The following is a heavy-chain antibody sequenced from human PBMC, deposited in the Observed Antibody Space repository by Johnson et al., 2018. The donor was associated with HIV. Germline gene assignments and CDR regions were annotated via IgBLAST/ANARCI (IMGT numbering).Heavy chain of an antibody. CDR2: ISYDGSNK. J-gene: IGHJ3*02. CDR1: GFTFSSYD. Sequence: VQLVESGGGVVQPGMSLRLSCAASGFTFSSYDMHWVRQAPGKGLEWVAVISYDGSNKYYADSVKGRFTISRDNSKNTLYLQMDSLRVEDTAVYYCAKDYNWGQLFDAFDIWGQGTMVTVSS. D-gene: IGHD7-27*01. CDR3: AKDYNWGQLFDAFDI. V-gene: IGHV3-30*18.